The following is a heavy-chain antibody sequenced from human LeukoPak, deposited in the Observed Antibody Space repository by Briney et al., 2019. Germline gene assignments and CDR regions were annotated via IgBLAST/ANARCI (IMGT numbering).Heavy chain of an antibody. V-gene: IGHV4-59*01. CDR2: IYYSGST. CDR1: GGSISSYY. CDR3: ARDYNPDYYYYYMDV. Sequence: SETLSLTCTVSGGSISSYYWNWIRQPPGKGLEWIGYIYYSGSTNYNPSLKSRVTISVDTSKNQFSLKLSSVTAADTAVYYCARDYNPDYYYYYMDVWGKGTTVTVSS. D-gene: IGHD3-10*01. J-gene: IGHJ6*03.